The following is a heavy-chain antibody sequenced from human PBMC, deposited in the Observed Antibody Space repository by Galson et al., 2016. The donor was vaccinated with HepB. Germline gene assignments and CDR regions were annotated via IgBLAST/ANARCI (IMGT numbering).Heavy chain of an antibody. CDR3: ARRKFSRSWFDY. CDR1: GYTFTSYA. CDR2: IIPLFGTA. J-gene: IGHJ4*02. V-gene: IGHV1-69*13. Sequence: SVKVSCKASGYTFTSYAISWVRQAPGQGLEWMGGIIPLFGTANYAQRFQGRVTITADESTSTVYMELSSLRFEDTAVYYCARRKFSRSWFDYWGQGTLVTVSS. D-gene: IGHD6-13*01.